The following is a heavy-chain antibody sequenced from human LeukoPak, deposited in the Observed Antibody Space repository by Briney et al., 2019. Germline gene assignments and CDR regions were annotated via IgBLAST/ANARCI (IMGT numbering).Heavy chain of an antibody. Sequence: GESLKISCKGSGYSFTSYWSGWVRQMPGKGLEWMGIIYPGDSDTRYSPSFQGQVTISADKSISTAYLQWSSLKASDTAMYYCARSYSSSGNWFDPWGQGTLVTVSS. D-gene: IGHD6-13*01. V-gene: IGHV5-51*01. CDR1: GYSFTSYW. J-gene: IGHJ5*02. CDR2: IYPGDSDT. CDR3: ARSYSSSGNWFDP.